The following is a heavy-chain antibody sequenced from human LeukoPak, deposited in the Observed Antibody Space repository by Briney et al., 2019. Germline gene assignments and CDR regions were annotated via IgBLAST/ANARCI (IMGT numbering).Heavy chain of an antibody. V-gene: IGHV3-7*01. D-gene: IGHD1-20*01. J-gene: IGHJ4*02. CDR2: IKQDGSEK. CDR3: ARGTNWSPLDFDY. Sequence: GGSLRLSCAASGFTFSSYSMNWVRQAPGKGLEWVANIKQDGSEKYYVDSVKGRFTISRDNAKNSLYLQMNSLRAEDTAVYFCARGTNWSPLDFDYWGQGTQVTVSS. CDR1: GFTFSSYS.